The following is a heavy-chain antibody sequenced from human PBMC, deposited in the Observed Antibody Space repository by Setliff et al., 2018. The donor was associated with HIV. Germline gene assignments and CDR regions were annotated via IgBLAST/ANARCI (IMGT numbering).Heavy chain of an antibody. V-gene: IGHV3-15*01. CDR2: IKSKTDGGTI. CDR1: GFTFSIAW. J-gene: IGHJ4*02. D-gene: IGHD7-27*01. CDR3: TTGGDWGPLRFDY. Sequence: PGGSLRLSCAASGFTFSIAWMNWVRQAPGKGLEWVGRIKSKTDGGTIDYAAPVKGRFTISRDDSKNTLYLQMNSLKTEDTAVYYCTTGGDWGPLRFDYWGQGMLVTVSS.